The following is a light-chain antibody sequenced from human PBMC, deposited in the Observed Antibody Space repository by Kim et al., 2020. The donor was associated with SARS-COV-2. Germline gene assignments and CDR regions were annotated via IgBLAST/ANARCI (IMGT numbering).Light chain of an antibody. Sequence: GQKVTISCAGSSSNIGQSYVSWYQQFPGTAPKLLIYDNNKRHSGIPDRFSGSKSGTSATLGITGLQTGDEADYYCGTWDSSLNGLVFGGGTQLTVL. J-gene: IGLJ2*01. CDR3: GTWDSSLNGLV. CDR2: DNN. CDR1: SSNIGQSY. V-gene: IGLV1-51*01.